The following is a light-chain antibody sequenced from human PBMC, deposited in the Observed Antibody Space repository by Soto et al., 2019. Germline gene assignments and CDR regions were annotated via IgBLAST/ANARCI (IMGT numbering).Light chain of an antibody. J-gene: IGKJ2*01. V-gene: IGKV4-1*01. CDR3: HHFYSTPST. Sequence: DIVMTQSPDSLAVSLGEMATINCKSSQNILYSSNNNNYLAWYQQKPGQPPRLLIYWTSTREFGVPDRFSGSGSVTDFTLTISSLQADDVAVYYCHHFYSTPSTFDQGTKMEIK. CDR2: WTS. CDR1: QNILYSSNNNNY.